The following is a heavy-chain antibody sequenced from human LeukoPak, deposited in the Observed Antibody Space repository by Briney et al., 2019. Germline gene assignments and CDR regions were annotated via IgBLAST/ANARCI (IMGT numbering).Heavy chain of an antibody. Sequence: SQTLSLTCTVSGGSISSGDYYWSWIRQPPGKGLEWIGYIYYSGSTYYNPSLKSRVTISVDTSKNQFSLKLSSVTAADTAVFYCAREGRRFNFDYWGQGTLVTVSS. J-gene: IGHJ4*02. V-gene: IGHV4-30-4*01. CDR2: IYYSGST. CDR3: AREGRRFNFDY. CDR1: GGSISSGDYY. D-gene: IGHD3-3*01.